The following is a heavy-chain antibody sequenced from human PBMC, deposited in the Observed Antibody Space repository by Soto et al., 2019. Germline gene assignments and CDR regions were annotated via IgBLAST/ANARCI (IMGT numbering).Heavy chain of an antibody. J-gene: IGHJ6*02. CDR1: GFTFSSSA. CDR3: AAGSVAARRWGYYYYGLDV. CDR2: IVIGSGYT. D-gene: IGHD6-6*01. V-gene: IGHV1-58*01. Sequence: SVKVSCKASGFTFSSSAVQWVRQARGQRLEWIGWIVIGSGYTNYAQKFPERVTITRDMSTSTAYMELSSLRSEDTAVYYCAAGSVAARRWGYYYYGLDVWGQGTTVTVSS.